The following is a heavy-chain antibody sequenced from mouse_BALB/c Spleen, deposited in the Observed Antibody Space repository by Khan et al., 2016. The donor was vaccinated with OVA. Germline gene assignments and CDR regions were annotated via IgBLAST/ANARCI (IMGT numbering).Heavy chain of an antibody. Sequence: QVRLQQSGAELARPGASVKLSCKASGYTFTDYYINWVKQRTGQGLEWIGEISPGSGDTYYNEKFKGKATLTADKSSTTAYMQLSSLTSEAAAVYCCGRRNYFGYTVAYWGQGTLVTGAA. CDR2: ISPGSGDT. J-gene: IGHJ3*01. V-gene: IGHV1-77*01. CDR1: GYTFTDYY. D-gene: IGHD1-2*01. CDR3: GRRNYFGYTVAY.